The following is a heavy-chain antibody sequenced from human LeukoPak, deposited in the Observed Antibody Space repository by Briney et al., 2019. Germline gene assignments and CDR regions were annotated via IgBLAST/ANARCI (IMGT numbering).Heavy chain of an antibody. Sequence: GGSLRLSCAASGFTFSSYGMHWVRQAPGKGLEWVAVISYDGSNKYYADSVKGRFTISRDNSKNTLCLQMNSLRAEDTAVYYCAKLVYCGGDCYYDAFDIWGQGTMVTVSS. CDR1: GFTFSSYG. CDR2: ISYDGSNK. V-gene: IGHV3-30*18. D-gene: IGHD2-21*02. CDR3: AKLVYCGGDCYYDAFDI. J-gene: IGHJ3*02.